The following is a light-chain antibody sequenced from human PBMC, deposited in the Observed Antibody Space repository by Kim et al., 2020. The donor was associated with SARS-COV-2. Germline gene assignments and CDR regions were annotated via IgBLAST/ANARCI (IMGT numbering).Light chain of an antibody. CDR1: QSVSSN. CDR3: QQYIHSPLAYT. J-gene: IGKJ2*01. Sequence: EIVMTQSPATLSVSPGERATLSCRASQSVSSNLAWYQQKPGQVPRLLIYAASTRATGIPARFSGSGSGTEFTLTISSLQSEDFAVYYCQQYIHSPLAYTFGQGTKLAI. CDR2: AAS. V-gene: IGKV3-15*01.